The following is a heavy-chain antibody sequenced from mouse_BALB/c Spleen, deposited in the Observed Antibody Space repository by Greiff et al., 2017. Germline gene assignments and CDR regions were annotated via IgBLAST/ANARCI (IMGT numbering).Heavy chain of an antibody. V-gene: IGHV2-9*02. Sequence: VKLMESGPGLVAPSQSLSITCTVSGFSLTSYGVHWVRQPPGKGLEWLGVIWAGGSTNYNSAIMSRMSISKENSKSQVFLKMNSLQTDDPAMYYCAREQYYSRNWYFDVWGAGTTVTVSS. D-gene: IGHD1-1*01. CDR3: AREQYYSRNWYFDV. CDR1: GFSLTSYG. J-gene: IGHJ1*01. CDR2: IWAGGST.